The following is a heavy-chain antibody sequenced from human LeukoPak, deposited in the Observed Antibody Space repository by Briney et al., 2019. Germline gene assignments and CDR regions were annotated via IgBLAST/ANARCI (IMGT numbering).Heavy chain of an antibody. Sequence: SETLSLTCTVSGGSISSSSYYWGWIRQPPGKGLEWIGSIYYSGSTYYNPSLKSRVTISVDTSKNQFSLKLSSVTAADTAVYYCARAAPHYYGSGSYHDYCGQGTLVTVSS. CDR3: ARAAPHYYGSGSYHDY. CDR1: GGSISSSSYY. V-gene: IGHV4-39*07. D-gene: IGHD3-10*01. CDR2: IYYSGST. J-gene: IGHJ4*02.